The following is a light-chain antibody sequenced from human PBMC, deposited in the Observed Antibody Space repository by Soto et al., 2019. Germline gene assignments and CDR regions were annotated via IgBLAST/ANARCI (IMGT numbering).Light chain of an antibody. J-gene: IGKJ5*01. CDR1: PSVANF. V-gene: IGKV3-11*01. Sequence: EIVLTQSPATLSLSPGERATLSCRASPSVANFVAWYQQKPGQAPRLLIYGAFNRATGIPGRFSGSGSGTDFTRTISSLEPEDSSVYYCQQRNIWPPVTFGHGTRLEIK. CDR3: QQRNIWPPVT. CDR2: GAF.